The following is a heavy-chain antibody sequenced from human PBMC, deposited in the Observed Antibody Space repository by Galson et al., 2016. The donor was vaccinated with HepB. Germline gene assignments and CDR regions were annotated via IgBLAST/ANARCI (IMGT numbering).Heavy chain of an antibody. V-gene: IGHV3-48*04. D-gene: IGHD1-26*01. CDR3: GGSLGGHSGEV. CDR1: GFTFNIFS. CDR2: IRHEGHVM. Sequence: SLRLSCAASGFTFNIFSMNWLRQAPGKGLEWVSYIRHEGHVMYYTDSVKGRFIISRDDSKNSLFLQMNNLRAEDTAVYYCGGSLGGHSGEVWGQGALVTVSS. J-gene: IGHJ4*02.